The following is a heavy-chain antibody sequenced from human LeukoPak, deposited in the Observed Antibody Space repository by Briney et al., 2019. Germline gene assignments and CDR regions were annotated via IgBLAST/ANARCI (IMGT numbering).Heavy chain of an antibody. V-gene: IGHV3-9*01. D-gene: IGHD1-26*01. CDR2: ISWNSGSI. Sequence: PGGSLRLSCAASGFTFDDYAMHWVRQAPGKGLEWVSGISWNSGSIGYADSVKGRFTISRDNAKNSLYLQVNSLRAEDTAVYFCARDRLRTVGATSGFDYWGQGTLVTVSS. J-gene: IGHJ4*02. CDR3: ARDRLRTVGATSGFDY. CDR1: GFTFDDYA.